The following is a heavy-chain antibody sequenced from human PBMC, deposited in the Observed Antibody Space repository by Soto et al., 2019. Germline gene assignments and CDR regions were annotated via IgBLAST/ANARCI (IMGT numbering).Heavy chain of an antibody. CDR3: ARTGILTGRNWFDP. D-gene: IGHD3-9*01. V-gene: IGHV1-18*01. CDR1: GYSFTTYA. Sequence: ASVKVSCKASGYSFTTYAITWVRQAPGQGLEWMGWISGYNGNTNYAQKLQGRVTMTTDTSTSTAYMELRSLRSDDTAVYYCARTGILTGRNWFDPWGQGTLVTVSS. J-gene: IGHJ5*02. CDR2: ISGYNGNT.